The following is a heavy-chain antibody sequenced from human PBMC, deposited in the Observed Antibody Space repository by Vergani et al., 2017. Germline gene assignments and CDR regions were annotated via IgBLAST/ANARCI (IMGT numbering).Heavy chain of an antibody. CDR1: GFTFSSYG. CDR3: ARARYCSCGSCYSLDY. J-gene: IGHJ4*02. Sequence: QVQLVESGGGVVQPGRSLRLSCAASGFTFSSYGMHWVRQAPGKGLEWVAVIWYDGSNKYYADSVKGRFTISRDNSKNTLYLQMNSLRAEDTAVYYCARARYCSCGSCYSLDYWGQGTLVTVSS. CDR2: IWYDGSNK. D-gene: IGHD2-15*01. V-gene: IGHV3-33*01.